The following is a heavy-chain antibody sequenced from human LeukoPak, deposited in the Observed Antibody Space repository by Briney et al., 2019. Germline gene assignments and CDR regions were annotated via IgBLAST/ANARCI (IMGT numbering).Heavy chain of an antibody. J-gene: IGHJ4*02. CDR1: GYTFTGYY. CDR3: ARDGAVWFGESFDY. Sequence: PGASVKVSCKASGYTFTGYYMHWVRQAPGQGLEWMGWINPNSGGTNYAQKFQGRVTMTRDTSISTAYMELSRLRSDDTAVYYCARDGAVWFGESFDYWGQGTLVTVSS. CDR2: INPNSGGT. V-gene: IGHV1-2*02. D-gene: IGHD3-10*01.